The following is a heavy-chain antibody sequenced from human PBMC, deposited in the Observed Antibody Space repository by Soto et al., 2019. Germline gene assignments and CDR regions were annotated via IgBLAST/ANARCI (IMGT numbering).Heavy chain of an antibody. CDR3: SRVPRGDCSRTSCYDY. CDR2: ITSKAYGGTT. CDR1: AFTFGNYA. D-gene: IGHD2-2*01. V-gene: IGHV3-49*03. J-gene: IGHJ4*02. Sequence: GGSLRLSCTASAFTFGNYAMSWFRQAPGKGVEWVGFITSKAYGGTTEYAASVKGRFTISRDDSKSIAHLQMSSLKTEDTAVYYCSRVPRGDCSRTSCYDYWGQGTLVTVSS.